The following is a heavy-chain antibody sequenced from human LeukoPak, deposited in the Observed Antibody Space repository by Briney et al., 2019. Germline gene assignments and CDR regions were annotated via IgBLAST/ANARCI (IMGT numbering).Heavy chain of an antibody. CDR1: GFTFSNYW. CDR2: IHPDGNEK. Sequence: GGSLRLSCAASGFTFSNYWMSWVRQAPGKGLEWVANIHPDGNEKYHVDSVKGRFTISRDNAKNLLHLHMDSLRVEDTAVYYCARGDDFSGDYWGQGTLVTVSS. D-gene: IGHD3/OR15-3a*01. J-gene: IGHJ4*02. CDR3: ARGDDFSGDY. V-gene: IGHV3-7*04.